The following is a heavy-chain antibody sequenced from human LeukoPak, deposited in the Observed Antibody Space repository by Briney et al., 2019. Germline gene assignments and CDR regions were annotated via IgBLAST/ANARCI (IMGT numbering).Heavy chain of an antibody. CDR3: ARHSLGAAPVVDY. CDR1: GGSISSYY. V-gene: IGHV4-59*08. J-gene: IGHJ4*02. D-gene: IGHD2-15*01. CDR2: IYYSGST. Sequence: SETLSFTCTVSGGSISSYYWSWIRQPPGKGLEWIGYIYYSGSTNYNHSLKSRVTISADTSNNQFSLKLSSVTAADTAVYYSARHSLGAAPVVDYWGQGTLVTVSS.